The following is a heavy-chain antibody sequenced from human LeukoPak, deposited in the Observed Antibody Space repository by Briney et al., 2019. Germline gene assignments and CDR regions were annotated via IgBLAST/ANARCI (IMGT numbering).Heavy chain of an antibody. CDR3: GRRGRYFDWRGSYHYYMDV. J-gene: IGHJ6*03. Sequence: SETLSLTCAVYGESFSDYSWTWIRQPPGKGLEWIGEIDHSGSTNYNPSLKSRVTISVDTSKNQLSLKMNSVTAADTAVYYCGRRGRYFDWRGSYHYYMDVWGEGTTVTISS. CDR1: GESFSDYS. D-gene: IGHD3-9*01. CDR2: IDHSGST. V-gene: IGHV4-34*01.